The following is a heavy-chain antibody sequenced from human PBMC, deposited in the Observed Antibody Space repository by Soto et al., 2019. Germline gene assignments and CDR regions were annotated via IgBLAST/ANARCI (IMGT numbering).Heavy chain of an antibody. Sequence: SSETLSLTCAVSGGSISSGGYSWNWIRKPPGKGLEWIGYIYHSGITLYNPSLKSRVTISVDKSKNQFSLKLNSVTAADTAVYYCARDQLEGNWFDPWGQGTLVTVSS. CDR3: ARDQLEGNWFDP. D-gene: IGHD1-1*01. J-gene: IGHJ5*02. V-gene: IGHV4-30-2*01. CDR2: IYHSGIT. CDR1: GGSISSGGYS.